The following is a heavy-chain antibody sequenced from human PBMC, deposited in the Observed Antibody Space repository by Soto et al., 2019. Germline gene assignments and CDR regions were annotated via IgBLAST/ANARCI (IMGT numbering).Heavy chain of an antibody. V-gene: IGHV4-4*02. Sequence: QVQLQESGPGLVKPSATLSLTCAVSGDSVSSNYYWCWVRQPPGKGLEWIGEIYHTGTTNYNPSLKSRVTISVDKSNNQFSLDLSSVTAADTAVYYCARSAGWYAVHSWGPGTLVSVSS. CDR3: ARSAGWYAVHS. D-gene: IGHD6-19*01. CDR2: IYHTGTT. CDR1: GDSVSSNYY. J-gene: IGHJ4*02.